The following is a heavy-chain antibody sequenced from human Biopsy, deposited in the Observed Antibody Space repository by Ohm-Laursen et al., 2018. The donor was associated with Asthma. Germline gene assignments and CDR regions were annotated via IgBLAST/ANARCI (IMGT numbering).Heavy chain of an antibody. CDR1: GFRFDDYA. J-gene: IGHJ6*02. D-gene: IGHD3-16*01. V-gene: IGHV3-9*01. Sequence: LTCAASGFRFDDYAMYWVRQAPGKGLEGVAGISWNSGNIGYAVSVKGRFIVSRDNVKNSLYLQMNSLRAEDTALYYCAKDMGAGGNDPDSFIGYYGMDVWGQGTTVTVSS. CDR3: AKDMGAGGNDPDSFIGYYGMDV. CDR2: ISWNSGNI.